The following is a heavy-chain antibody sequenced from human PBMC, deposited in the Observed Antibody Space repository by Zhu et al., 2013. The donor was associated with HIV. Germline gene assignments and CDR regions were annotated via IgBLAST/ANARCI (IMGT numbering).Heavy chain of an antibody. V-gene: IGHV1-2*04. Sequence: QVQLVQSGAEVKKPGASVKVSCKASGYTFTGYYIHWVRQAPGQGLEWMGWINPNSGGTNYAQKFQGWVTMTRDTSISTAYMELSRLRSDDTAVYYCARVLLDYYGSGRSGQVEDYDYSGMDVWGQGTTVTVSS. D-gene: IGHD3-10*01. CDR1: GYTFTGYY. CDR2: INPNSGGT. CDR3: ARVLLDYYGSGRSGQVEDYDYSGMDV. J-gene: IGHJ6*02.